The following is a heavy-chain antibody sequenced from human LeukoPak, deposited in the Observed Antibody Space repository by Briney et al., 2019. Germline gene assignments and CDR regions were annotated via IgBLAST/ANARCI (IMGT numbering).Heavy chain of an antibody. CDR2: ISAYNGNT. D-gene: IGHD2-8*02. CDR3: ARDPDVLVVRGLINDY. J-gene: IGHJ4*02. CDR1: GYTFTSYG. V-gene: IGHV1-18*01. Sequence: ASVKVSCKASGYTFTSYGISWVRQAPGRGLEWMGWISAYNGNTNYAQKLQGRVTMTTDTSTSTAYMELRSLRSDDTAVYYCARDPDVLVVRGLINDYWGQGTLVTVSS.